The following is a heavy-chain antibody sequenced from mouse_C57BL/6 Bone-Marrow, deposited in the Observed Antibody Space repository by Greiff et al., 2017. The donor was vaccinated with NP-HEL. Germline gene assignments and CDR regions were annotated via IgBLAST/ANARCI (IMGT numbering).Heavy chain of an antibody. Sequence: EVKLVESGGGLVKPGGSLKLSCAASGFTFSSYAMSWVRQTPEKRLEWVATISDGGSYTYYPDNVKGRFTISRDNAKNNLYLQMSHLKSEDTAMYYCARDRAYSNYWYFDVWGTGTTVTVSS. V-gene: IGHV5-4*01. CDR2: ISDGGSYT. J-gene: IGHJ1*03. D-gene: IGHD2-5*01. CDR1: GFTFSSYA. CDR3: ARDRAYSNYWYFDV.